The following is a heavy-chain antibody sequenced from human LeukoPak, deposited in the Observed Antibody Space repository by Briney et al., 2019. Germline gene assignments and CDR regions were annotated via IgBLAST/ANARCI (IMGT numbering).Heavy chain of an antibody. CDR1: GFTFSSYA. D-gene: IGHD4-17*01. Sequence: GGSLRLSCAASGFTFSSYAMSWVRQAPGKGLEWVSAISGSGGSTYYADSVKGRFTISRDNSKNTLYLQMNSLRAEDTAVYYCAKGLNGDHLYYGMDVWGQGTTVTVSS. V-gene: IGHV3-23*01. J-gene: IGHJ6*02. CDR2: ISGSGGST. CDR3: AKGLNGDHLYYGMDV.